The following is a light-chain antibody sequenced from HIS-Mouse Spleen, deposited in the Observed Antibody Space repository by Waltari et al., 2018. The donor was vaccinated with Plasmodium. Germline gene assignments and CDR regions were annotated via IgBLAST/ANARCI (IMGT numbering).Light chain of an antibody. V-gene: IGLV2-11*01. CDR1: SRDVGGYTY. CDR3: CSYAGSYTWV. J-gene: IGLJ3*02. Sequence: QSALTQPRSVSGSPGQSVTISCPGTSRDVGGYTYVSWYQQHPGKAPKLMIYDVSKRPSGVPDRFSGSKSGNTASLTISGLQAEDEADYYCCSYAGSYTWVFGGGTKLTVL. CDR2: DVS.